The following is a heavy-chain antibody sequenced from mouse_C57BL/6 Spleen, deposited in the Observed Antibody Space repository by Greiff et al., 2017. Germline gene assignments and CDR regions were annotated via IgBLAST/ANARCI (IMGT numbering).Heavy chain of an antibody. CDR3: ARGYDGCGGFDD. J-gene: IGHJ1*03. D-gene: IGHD2-3*01. Sequence: QVQLQQPGAELVMPGASVKLSCKASGYTFTSYWMQWVKQRPGQGLEWIGEIDPSDSYTNYNQKFKGKATLTVDTSSSTAYMQLSSLTSEDSAVYYCARGYDGCGGFDDWGTGTAVTVSS. V-gene: IGHV1-50*01. CDR2: IDPSDSYT. CDR1: GYTFTSYW.